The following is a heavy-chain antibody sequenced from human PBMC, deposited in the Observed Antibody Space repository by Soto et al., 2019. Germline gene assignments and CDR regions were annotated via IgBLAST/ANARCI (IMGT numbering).Heavy chain of an antibody. D-gene: IGHD4-17*01. J-gene: IGHJ4*01. CDR3: ARVYGYLPSYFDY. V-gene: IGHV3-53*01. Sequence: QLVESGGNLIQPGGSLRLSCAASGFAVSSNYMTWVRQAPGKGLEWVSILHIDLTSFYADSVKGRFAISRDNSKNTLYLQMNSLRVEDTAVYFCARVYGYLPSYFDYWGQGILVTVSS. CDR2: LHIDLTS. CDR1: GFAVSSNY.